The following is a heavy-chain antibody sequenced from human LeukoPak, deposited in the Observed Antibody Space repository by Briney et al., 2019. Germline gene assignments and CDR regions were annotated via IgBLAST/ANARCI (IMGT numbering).Heavy chain of an antibody. J-gene: IGHJ6*03. D-gene: IGHD3-10*01. CDR1: GGSISSSSYY. CDR3: ARARYYGSGSYDYYYYMDV. Sequence: SETLCLTCTVSGGSISSSSYYWGWIRQPPGKGLEWIGSIYYSGSTYYNPSLKSRVTISVDTSKNQFSLKLSSVTAADTAVYYCARARYYGSGSYDYYYYMDVWGKGTTVTVSS. CDR2: IYYSGST. V-gene: IGHV4-39*07.